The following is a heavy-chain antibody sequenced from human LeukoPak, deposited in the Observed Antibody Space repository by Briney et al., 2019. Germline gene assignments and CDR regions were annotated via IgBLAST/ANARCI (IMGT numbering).Heavy chain of an antibody. V-gene: IGHV4-30-2*01. CDR3: ARHQWVPAFDI. CDR1: GYAITSGGFS. CDR2: IYDRGPT. J-gene: IGHJ3*02. Sequence: SQTLSLTCTVSGYAITSGGFSWNWIRQPPGKGLEWIGCIYDRGPTYYNPSLKSRFTISVDRPKNQFFLNVTSLTAADTAVYYCARHQWVPAFDIWGQGTVVTVSS. D-gene: IGHD1-26*01.